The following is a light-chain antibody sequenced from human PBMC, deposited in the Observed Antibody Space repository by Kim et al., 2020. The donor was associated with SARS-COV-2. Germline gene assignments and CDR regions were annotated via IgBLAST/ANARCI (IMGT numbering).Light chain of an antibody. Sequence: EIVLTQSPATLSLSPGERVTLSCRASQSVSSNLAWYQQKPGQAPRLLIYAASNRATGIPARFSGSGSGTDFTLTISSLEPEDFAVYYCQQHSDWPLTFGGGTKLEI. J-gene: IGKJ4*01. CDR2: AAS. CDR3: QQHSDWPLT. V-gene: IGKV3-11*01. CDR1: QSVSSN.